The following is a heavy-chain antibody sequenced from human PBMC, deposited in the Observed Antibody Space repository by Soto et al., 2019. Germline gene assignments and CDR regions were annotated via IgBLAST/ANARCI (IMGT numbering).Heavy chain of an antibody. CDR1: GYTFTGYY. Sequence: ASVKVSCKASGYTFTGYYMHWVRQAPGQGHERKGWINPNSGGTNYAQKYQGWVTMTRDTSISTAYMELCRLRSEDTAVYYCSRERTYYDILTGPLYAFDIWGQGTMVTVSS. V-gene: IGHV1-2*04. CDR2: INPNSGGT. J-gene: IGHJ3*02. D-gene: IGHD3-9*01. CDR3: SRERTYYDILTGPLYAFDI.